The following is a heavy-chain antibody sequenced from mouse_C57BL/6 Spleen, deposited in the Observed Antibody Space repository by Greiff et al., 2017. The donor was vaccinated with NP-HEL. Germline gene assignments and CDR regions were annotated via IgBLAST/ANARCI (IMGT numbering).Heavy chain of an antibody. V-gene: IGHV10-1*01. CDR3: VRALYYDYDAGDYYAMDY. Sequence: EVKLEESGGGLVQPKGSLKLSCAASGFSFNTYAMNWVRQAPGKGLEWVARIRSKSNNYATYYADSVKDRFTISRDDSESMLYLQMNNLKTEDTAMYYCVRALYYDYDAGDYYAMDYWGQGTSVTVSS. D-gene: IGHD2-4*01. CDR2: IRSKSNNYAT. J-gene: IGHJ4*01. CDR1: GFSFNTYA.